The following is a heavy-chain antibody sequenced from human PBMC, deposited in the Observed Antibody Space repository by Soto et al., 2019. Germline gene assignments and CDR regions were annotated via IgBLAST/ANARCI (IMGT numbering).Heavy chain of an antibody. CDR1: GFTLSNAW. CDR3: TTDPYYYGDRDY. Sequence: EVQLVESGGGLVKPGGSLRLSCAASGFTLSNAWMSWVRQAPGKGLEWVGRIKSKTDGGTTDYAAPVKGRFTISRDDSKNTLYLQMNSLKTEDTAVYYCTTDPYYYGDRDYWGQGTLVTVSS. D-gene: IGHD4-17*01. CDR2: IKSKTDGGTT. J-gene: IGHJ4*02. V-gene: IGHV3-15*01.